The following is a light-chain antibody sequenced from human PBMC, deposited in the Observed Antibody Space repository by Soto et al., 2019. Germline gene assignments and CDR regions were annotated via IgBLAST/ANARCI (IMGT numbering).Light chain of an antibody. CDR3: GTWDSSRRGPYV. CDR1: SSTIGNNY. Sequence: QYVLTQPPSVSAAPGQTVTISCSGTSSTIGNNYVSWFQQVPGTAPKLLIYDNDKRPLGIPDRFSGSKSGTSATLGITGLQTGDEADYYCGTWDSSRRGPYVFGRGTKLTVL. CDR2: DND. V-gene: IGLV1-51*01. J-gene: IGLJ1*01.